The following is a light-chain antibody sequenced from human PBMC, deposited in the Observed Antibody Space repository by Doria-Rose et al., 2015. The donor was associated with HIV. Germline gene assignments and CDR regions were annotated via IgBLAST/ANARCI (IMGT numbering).Light chain of an antibody. CDR3: NSRDSSGNYVV. V-gene: IGLV3-19*01. CDR1: SLRSYY. Sequence: PAVSVALGQTVRITCQGDSLRSYYASWYQQKPGQAPVLVIYGKNNRPSGIPDRFSGSSSGNTASLTITGAQAEDEADCYCNSRDSSGNYVVFGGGTKLTVL. J-gene: IGLJ2*01. CDR2: GKN.